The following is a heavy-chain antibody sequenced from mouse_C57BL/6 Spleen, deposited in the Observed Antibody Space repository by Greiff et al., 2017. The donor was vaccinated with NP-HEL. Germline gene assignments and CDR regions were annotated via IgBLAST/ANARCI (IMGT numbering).Heavy chain of an antibody. V-gene: IGHV1-82*01. J-gene: IGHJ4*01. D-gene: IGHD1-1*01. CDR3: ARSNYGYYYAMDY. CDR1: GYAFSSSW. Sequence: VQLQQSGPELVKPGASVKISCKASGYAFSSSWMNWVKQRPGKGLEWIGRIYPGDGDTNYNGKFKGKATLTADKSSSTAYMQLSSLTSEDSAVYFCARSNYGYYYAMDYWGQGTSVTVSS. CDR2: IYPGDGDT.